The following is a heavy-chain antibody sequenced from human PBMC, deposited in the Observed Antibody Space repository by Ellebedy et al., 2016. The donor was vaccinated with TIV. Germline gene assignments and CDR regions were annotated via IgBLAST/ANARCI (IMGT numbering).Heavy chain of an antibody. V-gene: IGHV1-18*04. J-gene: IGHJ4*02. CDR1: GYTFTGYY. D-gene: IGHD5-18*01. CDR3: ARAGYKYEIDY. CDR2: ISAYNGNT. Sequence: AASVKVSCKASGYTFTGYYIHWVRQAPGQGLEWMGWISAYNGNTNYAQKLQGRVTMTTDTSTSTAYMELRSLRSDDTAVYYCARAGYKYEIDYWGQGTLVTVSS.